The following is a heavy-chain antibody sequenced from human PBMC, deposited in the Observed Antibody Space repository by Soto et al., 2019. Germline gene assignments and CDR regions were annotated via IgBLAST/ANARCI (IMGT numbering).Heavy chain of an antibody. D-gene: IGHD3-10*01. CDR1: GFTFSSYE. J-gene: IGHJ6*02. CDR3: AGGYGSGSYFYHDMDV. CDR2: ISSSGSSI. V-gene: IGHV3-48*03. Sequence: GGSLRLSCAASGFTFSSYEMNWVRQAPGKGLEWVSYISSSGSSIYYADSVKGRFTISRDNAKNSLHLQMNSLRAEDTAVYYCAGGYGSGSYFYHDMDVWGQGTTVTVSS.